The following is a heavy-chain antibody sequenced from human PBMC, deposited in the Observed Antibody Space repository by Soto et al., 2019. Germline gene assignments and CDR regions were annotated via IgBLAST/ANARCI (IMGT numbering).Heavy chain of an antibody. V-gene: IGHV4-59*01. CDR3: ARVPPLSASIAEPPLFIDY. CDR1: GGSISSYY. D-gene: IGHD6-13*01. CDR2: IYYSGST. J-gene: IGHJ4*02. Sequence: SETLSLTCTVSGGSISSYYWSWIRQPPGKGLEWIGYIYYSGSTNYNPSLKSRVTISVDTSKNQFSLKLSSVTAADTAVYYCARVPPLSASIAEPPLFIDYWGQGTLVTVSS.